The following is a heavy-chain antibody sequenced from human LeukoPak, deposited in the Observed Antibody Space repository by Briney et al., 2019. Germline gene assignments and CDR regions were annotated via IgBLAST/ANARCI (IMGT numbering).Heavy chain of an antibody. Sequence: PGGSLRLSCAASGFTVSHNYMSWVRQAPGKGLEWVANIYSAGIPYYADSVKGRFTISRDNSKDMLYLHMNNLRVEDTAMYYCARDRSGSVWGQGTLVTVSS. D-gene: IGHD3-10*01. CDR1: GFTVSHNY. CDR3: ARDRSGSV. CDR2: IYSAGIP. J-gene: IGHJ4*02. V-gene: IGHV3-53*01.